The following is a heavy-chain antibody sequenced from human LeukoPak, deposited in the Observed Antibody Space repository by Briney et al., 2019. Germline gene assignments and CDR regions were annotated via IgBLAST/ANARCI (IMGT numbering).Heavy chain of an antibody. Sequence: SETLSLTCAVYGGSFSGYYWSWIRQPPGKGLEWIGEINHSGSTNYNPSLKSRVTISVDTSKNQFSLKLSSVTAADTAVYYCAIGRWGLLLRRGSFDIWGQGTMVTVSS. CDR3: AIGRWGLLLRRGSFDI. J-gene: IGHJ3*02. V-gene: IGHV4-34*01. D-gene: IGHD2-21*02. CDR2: INHSGST. CDR1: GGSFSGYY.